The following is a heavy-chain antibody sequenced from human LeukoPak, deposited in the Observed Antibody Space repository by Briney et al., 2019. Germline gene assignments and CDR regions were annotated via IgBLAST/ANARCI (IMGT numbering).Heavy chain of an antibody. Sequence: SVKVSCKASGGTFSSYAISWVRQAPGQGLEWMGGIIPIFGTANYAQKFQGRVTITADESTSTAYMELSSLRSEDTAVYYCARVGRAAAGHFDYWGQGTLVTVSS. J-gene: IGHJ4*02. CDR3: ARVGRAAAGHFDY. CDR2: IIPIFGTA. D-gene: IGHD6-13*01. CDR1: GGTFSSYA. V-gene: IGHV1-69*13.